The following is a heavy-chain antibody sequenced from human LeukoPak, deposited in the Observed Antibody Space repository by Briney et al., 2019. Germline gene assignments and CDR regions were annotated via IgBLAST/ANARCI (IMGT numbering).Heavy chain of an antibody. V-gene: IGHV4-39*01. CDR1: GGSISSSSSY. CDR3: ARGRLVGPTTEFDY. J-gene: IGHJ4*02. CDR2: IYYSGST. D-gene: IGHD1-26*01. Sequence: SETLSLTCTVSGGSISSSSSYWGWTRQPPGKGLEWIGNIYYSGSTYYTPSLKSRVTMSVDTSKNQFSLKLSSVTAADTAVYYCARGRLVGPTTEFDYWGQGTLVTVSS.